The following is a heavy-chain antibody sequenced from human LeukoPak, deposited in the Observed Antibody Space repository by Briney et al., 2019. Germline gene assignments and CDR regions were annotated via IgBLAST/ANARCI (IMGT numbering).Heavy chain of an antibody. CDR3: AKDDDYGDYAAY. V-gene: IGHV3-23*01. CDR1: GFTFSSYV. CDR2: ISGSGGST. J-gene: IGHJ4*02. Sequence: PGGSLRLSCAASGFTFSSYVMSWVRQAPGKGLEWVSAISGSGGSTYYADSVKGRFTISRDNSKNTLYLQMNSLRAEDTAVYYCAKDDDYGDYAAYWGQGTLVIISS. D-gene: IGHD4-17*01.